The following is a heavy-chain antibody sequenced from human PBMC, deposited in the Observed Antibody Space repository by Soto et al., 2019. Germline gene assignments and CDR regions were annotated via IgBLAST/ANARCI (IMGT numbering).Heavy chain of an antibody. CDR3: ARLTNYYDSSGYYYDDYYGMDV. D-gene: IGHD3-22*01. V-gene: IGHV4-39*01. CDR2: IYYSGST. Sequence: SETLSLTCTVSGGSISSSSYYWGWIRQPPGKGLEWIGSIYYSGSTYYNPSLKSRVTISVDTSKNQFSLKLSSVTAADTAVYYYARLTNYYDSSGYYYDDYYGMDVWGQGTTVT. J-gene: IGHJ6*02. CDR1: GGSISSSSYY.